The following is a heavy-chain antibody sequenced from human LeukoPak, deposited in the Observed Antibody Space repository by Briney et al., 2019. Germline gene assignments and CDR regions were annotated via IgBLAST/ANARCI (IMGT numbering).Heavy chain of an antibody. V-gene: IGHV4-59*08. Sequence: PSETLSLTCTVSGGSISNYYWTWIRQPPGKGLEWIGYIYYSGTTYYNPSLKSRVTISVDTSKNQFSLKLTCVPAADTAVYYCARLSGSPHPPFDYWGQGTLVTVSS. J-gene: IGHJ4*02. CDR2: IYYSGTT. CDR1: GGSISNYY. CDR3: ARLSGSPHPPFDY. D-gene: IGHD1-26*01.